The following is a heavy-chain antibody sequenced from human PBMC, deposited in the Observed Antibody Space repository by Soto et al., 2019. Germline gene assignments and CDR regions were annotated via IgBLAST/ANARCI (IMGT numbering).Heavy chain of an antibody. Sequence: SETLSLTCAVSGASVTSDDCYWSWIRQPPGKGLEWIGYIYHSGSTYYNPSLKSRVSISIDTSQNQFSLKLTSLTAADTAVYYCARDPIFYYASSGYGGSYFDYWGQGSRVTVSS. CDR2: IYHSGST. CDR3: ARDPIFYYASSGYGGSYFDY. J-gene: IGHJ4*02. V-gene: IGHV4-30-4*01. CDR1: GASVTSDDCY. D-gene: IGHD3-22*01.